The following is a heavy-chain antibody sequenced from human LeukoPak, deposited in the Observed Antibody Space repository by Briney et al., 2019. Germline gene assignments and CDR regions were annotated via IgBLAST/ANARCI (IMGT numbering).Heavy chain of an antibody. V-gene: IGHV3-23*01. CDR1: GFTFDNYA. CDR3: AKYYYDSSGLFDY. CDR2: ISGTGIAI. Sequence: GGSLKLSCAASGFTFDNYAMSWVRQAPGRGLEWVSTISGTGIAIYYADSVKGRFTISRDNSKNTLYLQLNSLRAEDTAIYYCAKYYYDSSGLFDYWGQGALVTVSS. D-gene: IGHD3-22*01. J-gene: IGHJ4*02.